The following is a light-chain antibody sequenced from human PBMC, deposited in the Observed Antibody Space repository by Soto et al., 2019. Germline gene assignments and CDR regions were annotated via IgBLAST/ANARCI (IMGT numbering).Light chain of an antibody. V-gene: IGLV1-47*02. CDR3: CSYAGSRTYL. CDR1: SSNIGSNY. CDR2: SNN. J-gene: IGLJ1*01. Sequence: QSALTQPPSASGTPGQRVTISCSGSSSNIGSNYVYWYQQLPGTAPKLLIYSNNQRPSGVSDRFSGSKSGNTASLTISGLQTEDEADYYCCSYAGSRTYLFGTGTKVTVL.